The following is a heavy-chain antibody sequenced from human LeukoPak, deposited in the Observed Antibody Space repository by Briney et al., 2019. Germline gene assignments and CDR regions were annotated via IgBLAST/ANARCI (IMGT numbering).Heavy chain of an antibody. CDR1: GSSLSGFA. D-gene: IGHD4-11*01. CDR3: AKHTGTAPGDAYNV. J-gene: IGHJ3*01. CDR2: ISASGLST. Sequence: GGSLRLSCTASGSSLSGFALTWVRQAPGKGLEHVSAISASGLSTYYLGSVKGRFSISRDNSNNTLFLQMNSLRVEDTAVYFCAKHTGTAPGDAYNVWGQGTVVTVS. V-gene: IGHV3-23*01.